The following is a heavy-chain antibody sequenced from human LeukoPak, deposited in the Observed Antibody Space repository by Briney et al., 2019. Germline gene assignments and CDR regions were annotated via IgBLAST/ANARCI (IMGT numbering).Heavy chain of an antibody. CDR3: ARDRTLYA. D-gene: IGHD2-8*01. CDR1: GGSISSYY. CDR2: IYYTGTT. V-gene: IGHV4-59*01. J-gene: IGHJ5*02. Sequence: SETLSLTCTVSGGSISSYYWSWIRQPPGKGLEYIGYIYYTGTTNYNPSLKSRVTISVDTSKNQFSLKLSSVTAADTAVYYCARDRTLYAWGQGTLVTVSS.